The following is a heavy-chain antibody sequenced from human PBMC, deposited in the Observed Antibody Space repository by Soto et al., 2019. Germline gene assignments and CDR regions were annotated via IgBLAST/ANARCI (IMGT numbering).Heavy chain of an antibody. D-gene: IGHD2-15*01. Sequence: PGGSLRLSCAASGFTFTTYTVNWVREAPGKGLEWVSAINGGQGRTYYADSVKGRFTISRDNAKNTLYLQMNSLRAEDTAVYYCASGCSGISCFNWGQGTLVTVSS. V-gene: IGHV3-23*01. J-gene: IGHJ4*02. CDR3: ASGCSGISCFN. CDR1: GFTFTTYT. CDR2: INGGQGRT.